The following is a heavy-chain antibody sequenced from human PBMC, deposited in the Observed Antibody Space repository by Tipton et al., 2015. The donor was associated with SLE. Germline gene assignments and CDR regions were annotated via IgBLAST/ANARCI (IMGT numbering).Heavy chain of an antibody. J-gene: IGHJ3*02. Sequence: PGLVKPSETLSLTCSVSGGSISGTNYYWDWIRQPPGKGLEWIGYIYYSGSTNYNPSLKSRVTISVDTSKNQFSLKLSSVTAADTAVYYCARVGSSFGFDIWGQGTMVTVSS. CDR3: ARVGSSFGFDI. D-gene: IGHD6-13*01. CDR1: GGSISGTNYY. V-gene: IGHV4-61*05. CDR2: IYYSGST.